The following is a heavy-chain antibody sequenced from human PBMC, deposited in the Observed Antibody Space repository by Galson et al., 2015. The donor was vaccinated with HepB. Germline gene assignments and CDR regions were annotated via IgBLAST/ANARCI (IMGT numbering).Heavy chain of an antibody. CDR2: ISGSGGST. V-gene: IGHV3-23*01. CDR3: AKDLEGSGWYGDWFDP. J-gene: IGHJ5*02. CDR1: GFTFSSYA. Sequence: SLRLSCAASGFTFSSYAMSWVRQAPGKGLEWVSAISGSGGSTYYADSVKGRFTISRDNSKNTLYLQMNSLRAEDTAVYYCAKDLEGSGWYGDWFDPWGQGTLVTVSS. D-gene: IGHD6-19*01.